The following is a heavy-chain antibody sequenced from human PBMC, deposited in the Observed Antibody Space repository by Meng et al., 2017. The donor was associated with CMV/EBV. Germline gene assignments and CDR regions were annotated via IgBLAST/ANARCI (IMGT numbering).Heavy chain of an antibody. CDR1: GFTFSSYS. D-gene: IGHD3-10*01. J-gene: IGHJ4*02. CDR2: ISSSSSYI. Sequence: GVLKISCAASGFTFSSYSMNWVRQAPGKGLEWVSSISSSSSYIYYADSVKGRFTISRDNAKNSLYLQMNSLRAEDTAVYYCARDNFIWFGELYPGVDYWGQGTLVTVSS. CDR3: ARDNFIWFGELYPGVDY. V-gene: IGHV3-21*01.